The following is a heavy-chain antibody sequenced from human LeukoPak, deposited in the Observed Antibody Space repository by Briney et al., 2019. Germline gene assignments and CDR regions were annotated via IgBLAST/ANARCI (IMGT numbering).Heavy chain of an antibody. CDR3: ARSSIIAAAGPYYFDY. CDR2: IIPIFGTA. D-gene: IGHD6-13*01. Sequence: SVKVSCKASGGTFSSYDISWVRQAPGQGLEWMGAIIPIFGTANYAQKFQGRVTITADKSTSTAYMELSSLRSEDTAVYYCARSSIIAAAGPYYFDYWGQGTLVTVSS. J-gene: IGHJ4*02. CDR1: GGTFSSYD. V-gene: IGHV1-69*06.